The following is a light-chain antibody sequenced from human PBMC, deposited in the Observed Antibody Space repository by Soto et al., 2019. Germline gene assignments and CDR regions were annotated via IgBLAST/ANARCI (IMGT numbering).Light chain of an antibody. CDR2: WAS. CDR1: QSVLYSSNNKNY. CDR3: HQYYSTPT. V-gene: IGKV4-1*01. Sequence: DIVMTQSPDSLAVSLGDRATINCKSSQSVLYSSNNKNYLAWYQQKPGQPPKLLIYWASARESGVPDRFSGSGSGTDFPLTISSLQAEDVAVYYCHQYYSTPTFGQGTKVEIK. J-gene: IGKJ1*01.